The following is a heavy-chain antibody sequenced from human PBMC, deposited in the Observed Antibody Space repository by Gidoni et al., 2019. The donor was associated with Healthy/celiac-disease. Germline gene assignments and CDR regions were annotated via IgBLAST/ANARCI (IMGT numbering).Heavy chain of an antibody. CDR3: AKDGAYYYDSSGYYPLFDY. D-gene: IGHD3-22*01. CDR1: GFTFSSYA. CDR2: ISGSGGST. V-gene: IGHV3-23*01. Sequence: EVQLLESGGGLVQPGGSLRLSCAASGFTFSSYAMSWVRQAPGKGLEWVSAISGSGGSTYYADSVKGRFTISRDNSKNTLYLQMNSLRAEDTAVYYCAKDGAYYYDSSGYYPLFDYWGQGTLVTVSS. J-gene: IGHJ4*02.